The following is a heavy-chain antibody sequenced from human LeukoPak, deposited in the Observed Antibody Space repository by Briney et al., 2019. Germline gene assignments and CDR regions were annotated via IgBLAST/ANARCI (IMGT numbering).Heavy chain of an antibody. D-gene: IGHD1-14*01. CDR1: GGSISSYY. J-gene: IGHJ3*02. Sequence: SETLFLTCTVSGGSISSYYWSWIRQPPGKGLEWIGYIYYSGSTSYNPSLKSRVTISVDTSKKQFSLKLSSVTAADTAVYYCARHRSVYYDAFDIWGQGTMVTASS. CDR2: IYYSGST. CDR3: ARHRSVYYDAFDI. V-gene: IGHV4-59*08.